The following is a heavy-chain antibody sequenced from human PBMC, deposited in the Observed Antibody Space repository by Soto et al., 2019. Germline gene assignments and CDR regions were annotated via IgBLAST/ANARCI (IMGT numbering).Heavy chain of an antibody. Sequence: GGSLRLSCAASGFTFSSYAMSWVRQAPGKGLEWVSAISGSVGSTYYADSVKGRFTISRDNSKNTLYLQMNSLRAEDTAVYYCAAQGEPGEAFWGQGTLVTVSS. CDR3: AAQGEPGEAF. CDR1: GFTFSSYA. J-gene: IGHJ4*02. D-gene: IGHD3-16*01. V-gene: IGHV3-23*01. CDR2: ISGSVGST.